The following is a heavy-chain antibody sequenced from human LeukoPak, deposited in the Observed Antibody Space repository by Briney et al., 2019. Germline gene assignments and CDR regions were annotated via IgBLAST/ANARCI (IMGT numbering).Heavy chain of an antibody. V-gene: IGHV1-69*01. J-gene: IGHJ4*02. CDR1: GGTFSSYA. Sequence: SVKLSCNASGGTFSSYAISWVRQSPGQGPEWIVGIIPIFGTANYAQKYQGRVTITADESTSTVYVALRSLRSEDTAVYYCARVYNFGYCSGGSCYGLDYWGQGTLVTVPS. CDR2: IIPIFGTA. D-gene: IGHD2-15*01. CDR3: ARVYNFGYCSGGSCYGLDY.